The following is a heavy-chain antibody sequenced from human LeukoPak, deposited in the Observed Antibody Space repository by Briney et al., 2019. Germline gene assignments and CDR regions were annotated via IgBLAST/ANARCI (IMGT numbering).Heavy chain of an antibody. CDR1: GYIFSNYG. J-gene: IGHJ4*02. CDR3: TRETSSRYFDY. V-gene: IGHV1-18*01. CDR2: ISAFNGDT. Sequence: ASVRVSCKAFGYIFSNYGIAWVRQAPGQGLEWMGWISAFNGDTNYAQKFQGRITITRNTSISTAYMELSSLRSEDTAVYYCTRETSSRYFDYWGQGTLVTVSS.